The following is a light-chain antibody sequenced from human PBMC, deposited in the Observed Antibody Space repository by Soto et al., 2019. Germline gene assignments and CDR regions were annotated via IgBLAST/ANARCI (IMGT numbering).Light chain of an antibody. Sequence: DIQMTQYPSTLSASVGDSVTITCRASQSIRSLLAWYQQKPGKAPKVLIYDASSLESGVPSRLSGSGSGTEFTLTISSMKPDDFATYYCQQYNSYWTFGHGTKVDIK. CDR1: QSIRSL. V-gene: IGKV1-5*01. J-gene: IGKJ1*01. CDR2: DAS. CDR3: QQYNSYWT.